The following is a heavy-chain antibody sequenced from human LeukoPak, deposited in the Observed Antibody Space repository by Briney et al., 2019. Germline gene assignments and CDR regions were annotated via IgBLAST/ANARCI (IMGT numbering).Heavy chain of an antibody. CDR2: ISSSSSYI. Sequence: GGSLRLSCAASGFPFSSYSMNWVRQAPGKGLEWVSSISSSSSYIYYADSVKGRFTISRDNAKNSLYLQMNSLRAEDTAVYYCARDQKGYYDSSGYSPSHYGMDVWGQGTTVTVSS. CDR1: GFPFSSYS. V-gene: IGHV3-21*01. J-gene: IGHJ6*02. CDR3: ARDQKGYYDSSGYSPSHYGMDV. D-gene: IGHD3-22*01.